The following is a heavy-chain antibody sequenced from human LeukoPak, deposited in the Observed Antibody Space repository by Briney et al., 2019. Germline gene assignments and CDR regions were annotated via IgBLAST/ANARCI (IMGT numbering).Heavy chain of an antibody. V-gene: IGHV3-53*01. Sequence: GGSLRLSCAASGFTVSSNYMSWVRQAPGKGLEWVSVIYSGGSTYYADSVKGRFTISRDNSKNTLYLQMNSLRAEDTAVYYCASTTKRTAMATGTFDTWGQGTMVTVSS. J-gene: IGHJ3*02. CDR1: GFTVSSNY. CDR2: IYSGGST. D-gene: IGHD5-18*01. CDR3: ASTTKRTAMATGTFDT.